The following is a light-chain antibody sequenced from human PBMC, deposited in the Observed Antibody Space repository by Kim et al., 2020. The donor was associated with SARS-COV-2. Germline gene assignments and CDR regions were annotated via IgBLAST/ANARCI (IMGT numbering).Light chain of an antibody. CDR1: QSVTSSY. CDR3: QQYGSSPVT. V-gene: IGKV3-20*01. CDR2: GPS. J-gene: IGKJ2*01. Sequence: EIVLTQSPGTLSLSPGERATLSCRASQSVTSSYLAWYQQKPGQTPRLLIYGPSSRATGVSDRFSGSESGTDFTLTISRLEPEDFAVYYCQQYGSSPVTFGQGTKLEI.